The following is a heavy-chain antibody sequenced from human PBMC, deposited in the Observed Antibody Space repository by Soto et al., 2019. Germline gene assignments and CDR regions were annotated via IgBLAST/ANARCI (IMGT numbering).Heavy chain of an antibody. D-gene: IGHD2-21*02. Sequence: PGGSLRLSCAATGFTFSVYAMTWVRQAPGKGREWVSAVTANGGSTYSADSVKGRFTISRDNSKNTLFLQMNSLRAEDTAVYYCASLGVGDWANYYYYYGMDVWGQGTTVTVSS. J-gene: IGHJ6*02. V-gene: IGHV3-23*01. CDR2: VTANGGST. CDR1: GFTFSVYA. CDR3: ASLGVGDWANYYYYYGMDV.